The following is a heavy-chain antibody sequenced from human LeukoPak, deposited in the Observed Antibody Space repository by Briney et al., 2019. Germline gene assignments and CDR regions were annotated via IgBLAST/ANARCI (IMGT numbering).Heavy chain of an antibody. J-gene: IGHJ4*02. CDR3: ARHTLPYYYDSSGYCDY. D-gene: IGHD3-22*01. CDR1: GYSFTSYW. V-gene: IGHV5-51*01. Sequence: GGSLKISCKGSGYSFTSYWIGWVRQMPGKGLEWMGIIYPGDSDTRYSPSFQGQVTISADKSISTAYLQWSSLKASDTAMYYCARHTLPYYYDSSGYCDYWGQGTLVTVSS. CDR2: IYPGDSDT.